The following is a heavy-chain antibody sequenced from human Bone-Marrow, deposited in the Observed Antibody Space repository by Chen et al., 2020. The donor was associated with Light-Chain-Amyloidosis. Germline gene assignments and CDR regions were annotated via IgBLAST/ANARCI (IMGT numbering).Heavy chain of an antibody. CDR3: TKDRNNDFWSGTSNWFDP. CDR1: GFKFDDYA. Sequence: EVQLVESGGGMIQPGGSLRVSCEASGFKFDDYAMHWVRQASGRGLEWVSLISGDARTTHYADSVKGRFTISRDNSKRFLYLEMNSLRNEDTAIYYCTKDRNNDFWSGTSNWFDPWGQGTPVTVST. CDR2: ISGDARTT. J-gene: IGHJ5*02. V-gene: IGHV3-43*02. D-gene: IGHD3-3*01.